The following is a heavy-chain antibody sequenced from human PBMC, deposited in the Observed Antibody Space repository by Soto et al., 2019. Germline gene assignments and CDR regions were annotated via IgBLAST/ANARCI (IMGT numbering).Heavy chain of an antibody. Sequence: ESLKISCKGSGYSFTSYWISWVRQMPGKGLEWMGRIDPSDSYTNYSPSFQGHVTISADKSISTAYLQWSSLKASDTAMYYCARLSRLTIFGVVTPYYYYGMDVWGQGTTVTVSS. CDR2: IDPSDSYT. CDR1: GYSFTSYW. J-gene: IGHJ6*02. V-gene: IGHV5-10-1*01. D-gene: IGHD3-3*01. CDR3: ARLSRLTIFGVVTPYYYYGMDV.